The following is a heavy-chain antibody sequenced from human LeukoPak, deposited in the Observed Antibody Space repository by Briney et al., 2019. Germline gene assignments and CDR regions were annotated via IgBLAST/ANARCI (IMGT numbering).Heavy chain of an antibody. CDR1: GFMFHDYA. Sequence: GGTLRLSCAAPGFMFHDYAIHWVRQPPAKGLEWVSLISGDGGSTFYADSVKGRFTISRDNSKNSLYLQMNSLRSDDTALYYCARESESSGWYDYWGQGTLVTVSS. CDR3: ARESESSGWYDY. D-gene: IGHD6-19*01. CDR2: ISGDGGST. J-gene: IGHJ4*02. V-gene: IGHV3-43*02.